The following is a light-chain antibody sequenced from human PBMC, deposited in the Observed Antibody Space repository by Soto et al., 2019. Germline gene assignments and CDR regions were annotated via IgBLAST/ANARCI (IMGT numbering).Light chain of an antibody. Sequence: AIQMTQSPSSLSASVGDRVTITCRASQGIRNDLGWYQQKPGKAPKLLIYGAFNLQSGVSSRFSGSGSGTDFTLTISSLQPEDFATYFCLQDYNYPRTFGQGTKVEIK. CDR1: QGIRND. CDR2: GAF. V-gene: IGKV1-6*01. CDR3: LQDYNYPRT. J-gene: IGKJ1*01.